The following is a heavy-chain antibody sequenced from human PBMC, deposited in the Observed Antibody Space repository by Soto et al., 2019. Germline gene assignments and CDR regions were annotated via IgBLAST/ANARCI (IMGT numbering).Heavy chain of an antibody. CDR1: GGSFSGYY. CDR3: ARGGPDTGDYDEIDY. CDR2: INHSGST. D-gene: IGHD4-17*01. Sequence: SETLSLTCAVYGGSFSGYYWSWIRQPPGKGLEWIGEINHSGSTNYNPSLKSRVTISVDTSKNQFSLKLSSVTAADTAVYYCARGGPDTGDYDEIDYWGQGTLVNVSS. J-gene: IGHJ4*02. V-gene: IGHV4-34*01.